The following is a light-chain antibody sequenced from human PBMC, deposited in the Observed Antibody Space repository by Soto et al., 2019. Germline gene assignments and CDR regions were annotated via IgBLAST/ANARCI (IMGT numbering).Light chain of an antibody. CDR1: QDSSNY. CDR2: DAS. J-gene: IGKJ3*01. CDR3: QQYDSLPPST. V-gene: IGKV1-33*01. Sequence: DIQMTQSPSSLSASVGDRVTITCQPSQDSSNYLNWYQQKPGKAPKLLIYDASNLETGVPSRFSGSGSGTDFTFTISSLQPEDIATYYCQQYDSLPPSTFGPGTKVEIK.